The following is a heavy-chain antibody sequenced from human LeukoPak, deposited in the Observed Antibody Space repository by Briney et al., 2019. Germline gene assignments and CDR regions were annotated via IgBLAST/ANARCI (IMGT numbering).Heavy chain of an antibody. CDR1: GYTFAGYY. CDR3: ARVGQWELLGAFDI. V-gene: IGHV1-2*02. D-gene: IGHD1-26*01. J-gene: IGHJ3*02. CDR2: INPNSGGT. Sequence: GASVKVSCKASGYTFAGYYMHWVRQAPGQGLEWMGWINPNSGGTNYAQKFQGRVTMTRDTSISTAYMELSRLRSDDTAVYYCARVGQWELLGAFDIWGQGTMVTVSS.